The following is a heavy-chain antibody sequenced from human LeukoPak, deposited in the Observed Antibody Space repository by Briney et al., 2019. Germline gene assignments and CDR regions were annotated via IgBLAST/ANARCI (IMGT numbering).Heavy chain of an antibody. CDR3: ARVKGRLSWFDP. Sequence: NPSETLSLTCTVSGGSISSSSYYWGWIRQPPGKGLEWIGSIYYSGSTYYNPSLKSRVTISVDTSKNQFSLKLSSVTAADTAVYYCARVKGRLSWFDPWGQGTLFTVSS. CDR2: IYYSGST. CDR1: GGSISSSSYY. J-gene: IGHJ5*02. V-gene: IGHV4-39*07.